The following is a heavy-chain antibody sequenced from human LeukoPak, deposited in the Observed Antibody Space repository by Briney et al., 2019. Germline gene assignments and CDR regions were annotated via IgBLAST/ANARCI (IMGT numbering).Heavy chain of an antibody. CDR3: ARIPCGGDCYSGDYFDY. CDR1: GGSISSYY. D-gene: IGHD2-21*02. CDR2: IYYSGST. J-gene: IGHJ4*02. Sequence: PSETLSLTCTVSGGSISSYYWSWIRQPPGKGLEWIGYIYYSGSTNYNPSLKSLVTISVDTSKHQFSLKLSSVTAADTAVYYCARIPCGGDCYSGDYFDYWGQGTLVTVSS. V-gene: IGHV4-59*01.